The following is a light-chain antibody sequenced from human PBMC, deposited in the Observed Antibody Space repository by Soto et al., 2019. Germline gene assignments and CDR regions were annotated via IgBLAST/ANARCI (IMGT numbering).Light chain of an antibody. CDR2: LGS. CDR1: QSLLHSDGYNY. V-gene: IGKV2-28*01. CDR3: MQALQART. Sequence: DIVMTHSPLSLHVTPGEPASISCRSSQSLLHSDGYNYLAWYLQKPGQSPQLLIYLGSNRASGVPGRFSGSGSGTDFTLKISRVEAEDVGIYYCMQALQARTFGQGTKVDIK. J-gene: IGKJ1*01.